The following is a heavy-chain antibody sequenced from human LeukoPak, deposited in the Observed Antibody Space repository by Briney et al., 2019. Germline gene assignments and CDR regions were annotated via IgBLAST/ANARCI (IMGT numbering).Heavy chain of an antibody. V-gene: IGHV4-59*11. J-gene: IGHJ3*02. CDR2: ICYSGST. D-gene: IGHD3-3*01. CDR3: ARDTPGTYYDFWSGYRRGDAFDI. CDR1: GGSISSHY. Sequence: SETLSLTCTVSGGSISSHYWSWIRQPPGKGLEWIGYICYSGSTNYNPSLKRRVPILVGTSKNQFSLKLSSVTAAATAVYYCARDTPGTYYDFWSGYRRGDAFDIWGQGTMVTVSS.